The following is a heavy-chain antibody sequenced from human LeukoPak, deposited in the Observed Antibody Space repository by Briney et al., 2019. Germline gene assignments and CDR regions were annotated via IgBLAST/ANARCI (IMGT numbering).Heavy chain of an antibody. Sequence: GGSLRLSCAASGFTFSSYEMNWVRKAPGEGLERVSYISSSGSTIYYADPVKGRFTLSRDNAKNSLYLQMNSLRAEDTAVYYCAELGITMIGGVWGKGTTVTISS. CDR2: ISSSGSTI. CDR3: AELGITMIGGV. V-gene: IGHV3-48*03. J-gene: IGHJ6*04. D-gene: IGHD3-10*02. CDR1: GFTFSSYE.